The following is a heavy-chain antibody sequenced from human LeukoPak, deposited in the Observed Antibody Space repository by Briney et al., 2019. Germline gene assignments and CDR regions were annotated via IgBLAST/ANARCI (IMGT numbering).Heavy chain of an antibody. CDR1: GYHFNTYW. Sequence: GESLQISCKGSGYHFNTYWVAWVRPLPGKGLEWMGIIRPMNSDVRYSPSFQGQVAISADRSINTAYLQWSSLTASDTAMYYCASRPFETTVVPWDFYWGQGTQVTVSS. V-gene: IGHV5-51*01. J-gene: IGHJ4*02. D-gene: IGHD4-17*01. CDR2: IRPMNSDV. CDR3: ASRPFETTVVPWDFY.